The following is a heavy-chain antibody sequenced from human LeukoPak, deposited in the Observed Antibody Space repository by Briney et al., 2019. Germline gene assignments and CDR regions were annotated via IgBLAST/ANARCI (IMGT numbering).Heavy chain of an antibody. J-gene: IGHJ4*02. Sequence: SETLSLTCTVSGGSISSYYWSWIRQPPGKGLEWIGEINHSGSTNYNPSLKSRVTISVDTSKNQFSLKLSSVTAADTAVYYCARGTEWEPPFLDYWGQGTLVTVSS. V-gene: IGHV4-34*01. CDR2: INHSGST. CDR1: GGSISSYY. CDR3: ARGTEWEPPFLDY. D-gene: IGHD1-26*01.